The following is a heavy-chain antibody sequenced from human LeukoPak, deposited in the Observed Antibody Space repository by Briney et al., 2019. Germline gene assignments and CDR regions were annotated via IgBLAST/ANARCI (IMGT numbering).Heavy chain of an antibody. CDR3: AKASSSSWYIDP. D-gene: IGHD6-13*01. V-gene: IGHV4-31*03. CDR1: GASISSGGYY. J-gene: IGHJ5*02. CDR2: IYYTGST. Sequence: PSETLSLTCIVSGASISSGGYYWSWIRQHPGKGLEWIGYIYYTGSTYYNPSLKSRVTISVDTSKNQFSLKLSSVTAADTAVYYCAKASSSSWYIDPWGQGTLVTVSS.